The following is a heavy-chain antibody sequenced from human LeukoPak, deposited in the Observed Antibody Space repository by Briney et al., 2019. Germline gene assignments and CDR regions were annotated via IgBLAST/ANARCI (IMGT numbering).Heavy chain of an antibody. CDR2: INPNSGGT. CDR1: GYTFTGYY. CDR3: ARGFRFDP. J-gene: IGHJ5*02. V-gene: IGHV1-2*06. Sequence: ASVKVSCKASGYTFTGYYMHWVRQAPGQGLEWMGRINPNSGGTNYAQKFQGRVTITTDESTSTAYMELSSLRSEDTAVYYCARGFRFDPWGQGTLVTVSS. D-gene: IGHD3-10*01.